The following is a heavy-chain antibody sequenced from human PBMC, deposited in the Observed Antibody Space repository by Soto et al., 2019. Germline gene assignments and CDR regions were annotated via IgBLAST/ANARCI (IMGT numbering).Heavy chain of an antibody. V-gene: IGHV1-69*08. CDR1: GGTFSNYT. CDR2: IIPILDIA. J-gene: IGHJ4*02. Sequence: QVQLVQSGAEVKKPGSSVKVSCKASGGTFSNYTITWVRQAPGQGLEWMGRIIPILDIANYAKKFQGRVTITADKSTSTAYMELSSLRSEDTAVYSCARDVGLGPVTVSTHVEYWGQGTLVIVSS. D-gene: IGHD4-17*01. CDR3: ARDVGLGPVTVSTHVEY.